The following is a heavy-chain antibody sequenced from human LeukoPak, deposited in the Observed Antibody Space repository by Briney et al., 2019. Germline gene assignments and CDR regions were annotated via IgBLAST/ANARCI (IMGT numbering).Heavy chain of an antibody. D-gene: IGHD4-17*01. V-gene: IGHV1-2*02. CDR3: ARGGPPSYGDGTDY. J-gene: IGHJ4*02. CDR2: INPNSGGT. CDR1: GYTFTGYY. Sequence: ASVKVSCKASGYTFTGYYMHWVRQAPGQGLEWMGWINPNSGGTNYAQRFQGRVTMTRDTSISTAYMELSRLRSDDTAVYYCARGGPPSYGDGTDYWGQGTLVTVSS.